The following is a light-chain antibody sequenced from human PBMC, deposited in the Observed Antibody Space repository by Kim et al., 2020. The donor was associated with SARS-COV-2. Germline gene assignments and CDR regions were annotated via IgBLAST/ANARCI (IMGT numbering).Light chain of an antibody. CDR1: QDISSF. CDR2: AAS. V-gene: IGKV1-9*01. J-gene: IGKJ4*01. CDR3: QQVNAYPLA. Sequence: SASVGDRVTITCRASQDISSFLALYQQTPGNAPKFLIYAASTLQTGVPPRFSGSGSGPYFTLTISSLQPGDSATYYCQQVNAYPLAFGGGTKLEI.